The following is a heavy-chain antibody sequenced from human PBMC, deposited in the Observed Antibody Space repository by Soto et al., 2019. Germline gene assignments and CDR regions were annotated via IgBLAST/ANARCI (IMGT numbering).Heavy chain of an antibody. CDR2: IYYSGST. J-gene: IGHJ5*02. CDR3: ARERPDGARLDP. Sequence: QVQLQESGPGLVKPSQTLSLTCTVSGGSISSGDYYWSWIRQPPGKGLEWIGYIYYSGSTFYNPSPXSXXTISVDTSKNQFSLKLSSVPAADTAVYYCARERPDGARLDPWGQGTRVTVSS. CDR1: GGSISSGDYY. D-gene: IGHD6-6*01. V-gene: IGHV4-30-4*01.